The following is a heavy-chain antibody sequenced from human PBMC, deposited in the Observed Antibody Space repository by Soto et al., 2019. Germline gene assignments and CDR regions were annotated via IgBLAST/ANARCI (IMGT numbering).Heavy chain of an antibody. Sequence: QVQLQESGPGLVKPSQTLSLTCTVSGGSISSGGYYWSWIRQHPGKGLEWIGYIYYSESTNYNPSLKRRVTISVDTSKNQFSLKLSSVPAADTAVYYCARGGRYGSGSDPGYWGQGTLVTVSS. CDR1: GGSISSGGYY. CDR3: ARGGRYGSGSDPGY. CDR2: IYYSEST. D-gene: IGHD3-10*01. V-gene: IGHV4-31*03. J-gene: IGHJ4*02.